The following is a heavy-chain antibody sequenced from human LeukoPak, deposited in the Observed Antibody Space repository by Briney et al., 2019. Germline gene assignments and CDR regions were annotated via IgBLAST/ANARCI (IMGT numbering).Heavy chain of an antibody. J-gene: IGHJ6*03. CDR3: ANGRSYYYYMDV. D-gene: IGHD3-10*01. Sequence: GGSLRLSCAASGLTFSSYAMHWVRQAPGKGLEWVAVISYDGSNKYYADSVKGRFTISRDNSKNTLYLQMNSLRAEDTAVYYCANGRSYYYYMDVWGKGTTVTVPS. CDR1: GLTFSSYA. CDR2: ISYDGSNK. V-gene: IGHV3-30*04.